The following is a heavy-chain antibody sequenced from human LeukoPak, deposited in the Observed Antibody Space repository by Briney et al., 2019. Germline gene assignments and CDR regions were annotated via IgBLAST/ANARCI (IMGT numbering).Heavy chain of an antibody. J-gene: IGHJ4*02. V-gene: IGHV4-61*08. CDR2: MYYSGTT. Sequence: SETLSLTCTVSGGSVTSGGYYWNWIRQPPGKGLECIGYMYYSGTTNYNPSLKSRVTISIDSSKNQVSLRLSSVTAADTAVYYCARGRDQYGSGDSWGQGTLVTVSP. CDR1: GGSVTSGGYY. CDR3: ARGRDQYGSGDS. D-gene: IGHD3-10*01.